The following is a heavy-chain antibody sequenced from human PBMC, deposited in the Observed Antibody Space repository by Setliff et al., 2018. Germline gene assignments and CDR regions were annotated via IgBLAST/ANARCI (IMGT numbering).Heavy chain of an antibody. CDR3: AISTLSICSGGSCPNAFDV. J-gene: IGHJ3*01. D-gene: IGHD2-15*01. CDR1: GYTFTNYG. V-gene: IGHV1-18*01. CDR2: ISAYTGNT. Sequence: ASVKVSCKASGYTFTNYGINWVRQAPGQGLEWMGWISAYTGNTNYAQKLQGRVSMTTDTSTSTAYMELRSLTSDDTAVYYCAISTLSICSGGSCPNAFDVWGQGTMVTVSS.